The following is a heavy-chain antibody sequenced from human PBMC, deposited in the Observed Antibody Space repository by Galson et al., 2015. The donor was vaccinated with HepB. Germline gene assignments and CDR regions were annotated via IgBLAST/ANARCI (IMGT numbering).Heavy chain of an antibody. CDR1: GGSISSYY. J-gene: IGHJ4*02. Sequence: SETLSLTCTVSGGSISSYYWSWIRQPPGKGLEWIGYIYYSGSTNYNPSLKSRVTISVDTSKNQFSLKLSSVTAADTAVYYCARAGYSSSWYGSYYFDYWGQGTLVTVSS. CDR2: IYYSGST. CDR3: ARAGYSSSWYGSYYFDY. V-gene: IGHV4-59*08. D-gene: IGHD6-13*01.